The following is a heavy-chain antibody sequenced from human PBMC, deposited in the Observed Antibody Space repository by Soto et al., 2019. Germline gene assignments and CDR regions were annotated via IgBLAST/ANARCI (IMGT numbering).Heavy chain of an antibody. CDR1: GFTFSIYS. J-gene: IGHJ6*02. CDR2: ISGSGGST. Sequence: PGGSLRLSCAASGFTFSIYSMNWVRQAPGKGLEWVSLISGSGGSTHYADSVEGRSTISRDNSKNTLYLEMDSLRAEDTAVYYCTKVVKYDVLTGYYKGPDYDVMDVWGQGTTVIVSS. V-gene: IGHV3-23*01. D-gene: IGHD3-9*01. CDR3: TKVVKYDVLTGYYKGPDYDVMDV.